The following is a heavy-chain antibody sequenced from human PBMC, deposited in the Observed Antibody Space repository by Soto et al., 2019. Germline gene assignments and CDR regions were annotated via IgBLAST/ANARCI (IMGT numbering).Heavy chain of an antibody. V-gene: IGHV3-7*05. CDR1: GFTFSSYW. Sequence: EVQLVESGGGLVQPGGSLRLSCAASGFTFSSYWMSWVRQAPGKGLEWVANIKQDGSEKYYVDSVKGRFTISRDNAKNSLYLQMTSRRPEATAVYYCARDYSYSTSPPPRDFDYWGQGPLVPVPS. CDR3: ARDYSYSTSPPPRDFDY. CDR2: IKQDGSEK. D-gene: IGHD4-4*01. J-gene: IGHJ4*02.